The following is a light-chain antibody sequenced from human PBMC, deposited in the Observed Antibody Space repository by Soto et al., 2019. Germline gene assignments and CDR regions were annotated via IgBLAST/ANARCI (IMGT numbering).Light chain of an antibody. J-gene: IGLJ2*01. CDR2: DNN. CDR1: SSNIGNNY. CDR3: GTCDSSLTAVV. V-gene: IGLV1-51*01. Sequence: QSVLTQPPSVSAAPGQKVSISCSGSSSNIGNNYVSWYQYLPGTAPRLLIYDNNKRPSGIPDRFSGSKSGTSATLGITGLQTGDEADYYCGTCDSSLTAVVFGGGTKLTVL.